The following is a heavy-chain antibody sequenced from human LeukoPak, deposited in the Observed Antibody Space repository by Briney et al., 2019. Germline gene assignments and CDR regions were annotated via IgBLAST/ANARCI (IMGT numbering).Heavy chain of an antibody. V-gene: IGHV1-69*05. J-gene: IGHJ3*02. CDR3: AREQSSGYYRVGAFDI. Sequence: GASVEVSCKASGGTFSSYAISWVRQAPGQGLEWMGGIIPIFGTANYAQKFQGRVTITTDESTSTAYMELSSLRSEDTAVYYCAREQSSGYYRVGAFDIWGQGTMVTVSS. CDR1: GGTFSSYA. CDR2: IIPIFGTA. D-gene: IGHD3-22*01.